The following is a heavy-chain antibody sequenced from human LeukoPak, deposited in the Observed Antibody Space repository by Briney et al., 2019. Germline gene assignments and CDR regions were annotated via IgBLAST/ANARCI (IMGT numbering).Heavy chain of an antibody. V-gene: IGHV4-34*01. J-gene: IGHJ4*02. Sequence: SETLSLTCAVYGGSFNGCYWSWIRQPPGKGLEWIGEITHSGRTNYDPSLKSRVTISVDRSKNQFSLNLSSATAADTAVYYCVRRSLWFGEFHDDYWGQGTLVTVSS. D-gene: IGHD3-10*01. CDR3: VRRSLWFGEFHDDY. CDR2: ITHSGRT. CDR1: GGSFNGCY.